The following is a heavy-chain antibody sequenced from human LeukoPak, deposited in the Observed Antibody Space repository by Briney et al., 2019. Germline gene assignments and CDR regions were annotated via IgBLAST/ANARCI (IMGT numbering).Heavy chain of an antibody. CDR1: GFTFSSYG. V-gene: IGHV3-30*18. CDR2: ISYDGSNK. Sequence: GGSLRLSCAASGFTFSSYGMHWVRQAPGKGLEWVAVISYDGSNKYYADSVKGRFTISRDNSKNTLYLQMNSLRAEDTAVYYCAKDYTARVTTHADYWGQGTLVTVSS. J-gene: IGHJ4*02. CDR3: AKDYTARVTTHADY. D-gene: IGHD4-17*01.